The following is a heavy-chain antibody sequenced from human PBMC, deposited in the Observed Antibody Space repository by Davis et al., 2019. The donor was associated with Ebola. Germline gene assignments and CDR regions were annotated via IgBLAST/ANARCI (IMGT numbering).Heavy chain of an antibody. CDR2: IYYSGSA. J-gene: IGHJ4*02. CDR1: GGSISSYY. D-gene: IGHD3/OR15-3a*01. Sequence: MPGGSLRLSCTVSGGSISSYYWSWIRQPPGKGLEWIGYIYYSGSANYNPSLKSRVTISVDTSKNQFSLKLSSVTAADTAVYYCAREREGLDYWGQGTLVTVSS. CDR3: AREREGLDY. V-gene: IGHV4-59*01.